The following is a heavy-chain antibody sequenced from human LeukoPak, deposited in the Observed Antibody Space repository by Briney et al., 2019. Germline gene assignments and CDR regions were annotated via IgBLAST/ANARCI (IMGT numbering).Heavy chain of an antibody. Sequence: GGSLRLSCEASGFTFKKYGMSWVRQAPGKGLEWVSGIGSDVRTHYADSVKGRFTISRDNSKNTMYLQMNSLRAEDTAVYYCAKDLIGWSFDYWGRGTLVTVSS. CDR2: IGSDVRT. J-gene: IGHJ4*02. V-gene: IGHV3-23*01. CDR1: GFTFKKYG. CDR3: AKDLIGWSFDY. D-gene: IGHD2-15*01.